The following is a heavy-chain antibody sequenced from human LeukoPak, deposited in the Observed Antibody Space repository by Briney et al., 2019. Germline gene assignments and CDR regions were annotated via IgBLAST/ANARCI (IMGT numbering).Heavy chain of an antibody. CDR2: ISSSSTTI. V-gene: IGHV3-48*01. CDR3: ARAIRPMIVVVIFDY. CDR1: GFTFSSYS. Sequence: GGSLRLSCAASGFTFSSYSMNWVRQAPGKGLEWVSYISSSSTTIYYADSVKGRFTISRDNSKNTLYLQMNSLRIEDTAVYYCARAIRPMIVVVIFDYWGQGTLVTVSS. D-gene: IGHD3-22*01. J-gene: IGHJ4*02.